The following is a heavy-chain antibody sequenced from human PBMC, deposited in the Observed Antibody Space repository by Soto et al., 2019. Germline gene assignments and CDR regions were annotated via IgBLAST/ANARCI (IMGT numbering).Heavy chain of an antibody. J-gene: IGHJ4*02. CDR1: GGSFSGYY. Sequence: LSLTCAVYGGSFSGYYWSWIRQPPGKGLEWIGEINHSGSTNYSPSLKSRVTISVDTSKNQFSLKLSSVTAADTAVYYCARGDYSSSWYPTHWGQGTLVTVSS. D-gene: IGHD6-13*01. CDR2: INHSGST. V-gene: IGHV4-34*01. CDR3: ARGDYSSSWYPTH.